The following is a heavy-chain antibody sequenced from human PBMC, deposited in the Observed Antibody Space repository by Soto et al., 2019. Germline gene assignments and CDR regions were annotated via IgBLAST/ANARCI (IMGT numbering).Heavy chain of an antibody. Sequence: AGSLRLSCAASGFTFSKYDMDWPRQAPGKGLEWVSYISSSSSTIYYADSVKGRFTISRDNAKNSLYLQMNSLRAEDTAVYYRATDGGYSYRPFDYWGQGTLVTVSS. J-gene: IGHJ4*02. CDR2: ISSSSSTI. CDR1: GFTFSKYD. CDR3: ATDGGYSYRPFDY. V-gene: IGHV3-48*01. D-gene: IGHD5-18*01.